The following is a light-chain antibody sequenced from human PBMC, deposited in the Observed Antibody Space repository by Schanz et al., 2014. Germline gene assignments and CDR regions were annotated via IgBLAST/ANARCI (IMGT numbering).Light chain of an antibody. CDR3: SSYTSSTTLV. J-gene: IGLJ3*02. V-gene: IGLV2-11*01. CDR2: DVS. CDR1: SSDVGGYDY. Sequence: QSALTQPRSVSGSPGQSVTISCTGTSSDVGGYDYVSWYQQHPGKAPKFMIYDVSKRPSGVPDRFSGSKSGNTASLTVSGLQAEDEAYYYCSSYTSSTTLVFGGGTKLTVL.